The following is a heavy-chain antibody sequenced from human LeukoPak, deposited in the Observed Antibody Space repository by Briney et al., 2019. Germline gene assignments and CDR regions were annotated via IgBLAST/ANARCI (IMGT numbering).Heavy chain of an antibody. CDR1: GFTFSSYSM. CDR3: ASGYDYARDAFDI. J-gene: IGHJ3*02. V-gene: IGHV4-4*02. Sequence: GSLRLSCAASGFTFSSYSMNWVRQPPGKGLEWIGEIYHSGSTNYNPSLKSRVTISVDKSKNQFSLKLSSVTAADTAVYYCASGYDYARDAFDIWGQGTMVTVSS. D-gene: IGHD5-12*01. CDR2: IYHSGST.